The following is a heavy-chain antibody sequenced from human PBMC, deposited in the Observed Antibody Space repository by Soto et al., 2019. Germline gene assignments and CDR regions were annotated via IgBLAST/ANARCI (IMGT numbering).Heavy chain of an antibody. CDR1: GGTFSRYA. CDR3: ARVNIVVVTAIPDYFDY. D-gene: IGHD2-21*02. V-gene: IGHV1-69*13. CDR2: IIPIFGTA. J-gene: IGHJ4*02. Sequence: SVKVSCKASGGTFSRYAISWVRQAPGQGLEWMGGIIPIFGTANYAQKFQGRVTITADESTSTAYMELSSLRSEDTAVYYCARVNIVVVTAIPDYFDYWGQGTLVTVSS.